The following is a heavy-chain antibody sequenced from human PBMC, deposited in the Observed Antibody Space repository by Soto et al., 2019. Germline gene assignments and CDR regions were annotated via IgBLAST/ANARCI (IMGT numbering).Heavy chain of an antibody. CDR2: ISYDGSNK. J-gene: IGHJ6*02. V-gene: IGHV3-30*18. D-gene: IGHD5-18*01. CDR1: GFTFSIYG. CDR3: AKDSWIQLCFLNGMDV. Sequence: QVQLVESGGGVVQPGRSLRLSCAASGFTFSIYGMHWVRQAPGKGLEWVSVISYDGSNKYYADSVKDRFTISRDNSKNTLYLQMNSMRAEDTAVYYCAKDSWIQLCFLNGMDVWGQGTTFTVSS.